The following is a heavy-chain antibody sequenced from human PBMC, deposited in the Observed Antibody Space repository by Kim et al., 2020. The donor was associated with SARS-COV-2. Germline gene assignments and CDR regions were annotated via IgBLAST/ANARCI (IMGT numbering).Heavy chain of an antibody. J-gene: IGHJ6*02. Sequence: GGSLRLSCAASGFTFSSYGMHWVRQAPGKGLEWVAVISYDGSNKYYADSVKGRFTISRDNSKNTLYLQMNSLRAEDTAVYYCAKDQGDVVVAATTSYYYYGMDVWGQGTTVTVSS. CDR3: AKDQGDVVVAATTSYYYYGMDV. CDR2: ISYDGSNK. CDR1: GFTFSSYG. D-gene: IGHD2-15*01. V-gene: IGHV3-30*18.